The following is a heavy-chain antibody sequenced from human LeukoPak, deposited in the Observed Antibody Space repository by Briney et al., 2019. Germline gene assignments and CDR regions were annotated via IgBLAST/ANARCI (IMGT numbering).Heavy chain of an antibody. CDR1: GFTFSSYE. V-gene: IGHV3-48*03. CDR3: ARGLEVVGQDYYDSSGPSLDY. CDR2: ISSSGSTI. J-gene: IGHJ4*02. Sequence: PGGSLRLSCAASGFTFSSYEMNWVRQAPGKGLERVSYISSSGSTIYYADSVKGRFTISRDNAKNSLYLQMNSLRAEDTAVYYCARGLEVVGQDYYDSSGPSLDYWGQGTLVTVSS. D-gene: IGHD3-22*01.